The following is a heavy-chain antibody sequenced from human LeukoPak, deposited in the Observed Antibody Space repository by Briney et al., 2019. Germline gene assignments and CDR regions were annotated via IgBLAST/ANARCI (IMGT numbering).Heavy chain of an antibody. D-gene: IGHD3-3*01. CDR3: ARAAKLWSGYPRDAFDI. CDR2: ISSSSSYI. CDR1: GFTFSSYS. Sequence: GGSLRLSCAASGFTFSSYSMNWVRQAPGKGLEWVSSISSSSSYIYYADSVKGRFTISRDNAKNSLYLQMNSLRAEDTAVYYCARAAKLWSGYPRDAFDIWGQGTMVTVSS. J-gene: IGHJ3*02. V-gene: IGHV3-21*01.